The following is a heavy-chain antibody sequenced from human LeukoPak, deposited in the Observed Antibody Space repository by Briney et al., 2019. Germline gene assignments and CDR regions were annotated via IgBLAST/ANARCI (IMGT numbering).Heavy chain of an antibody. CDR2: IYYSGGT. V-gene: IGHV4-59*12. D-gene: IGHD1-26*01. CDR3: ARGSTYSGSYYWFDP. J-gene: IGHJ5*02. CDR1: GGSIINYY. Sequence: SETLSLTCTMSGGSIINYYWTWIRQPPGKGLEWIGHIYYSGGTNYNPSLKSRVTISVDTSKNQFSLKLSSVTAADTAVYYCARGSTYSGSYYWFDPWGQGTLVTVSS.